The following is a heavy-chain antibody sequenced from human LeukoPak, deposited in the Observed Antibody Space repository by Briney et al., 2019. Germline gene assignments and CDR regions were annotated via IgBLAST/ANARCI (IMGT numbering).Heavy chain of an antibody. CDR3: ARTSLNYYDSNEYYFDY. D-gene: IGHD3-22*01. Sequence: SETLSLTCTVSGGSISGYYWSWFRQSPDKGLEWIGFIYYSGDTNYNPSLKSRVTISVDTSKNQFSLKLSSVTAADTAVYYCARTSLNYYDSNEYYFDYWGQGTLVTVSS. CDR2: IYYSGDT. V-gene: IGHV4-59*12. CDR1: GGSISGYY. J-gene: IGHJ4*02.